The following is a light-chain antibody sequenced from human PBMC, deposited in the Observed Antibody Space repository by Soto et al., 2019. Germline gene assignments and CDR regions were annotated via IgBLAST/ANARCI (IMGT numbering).Light chain of an antibody. CDR2: DAS. CDR1: QDISNY. J-gene: IGKJ4*01. V-gene: IGKV1-33*01. CDR3: QQYDNVPTFT. Sequence: DIQMTQSPSSLSASVGDRVTFTCQASQDISNYLNWYQQKLGKAPELLIYDASNLATGVPSRFSGSGSGTDFTFTISSLQPEDFATYYCQQYDNVPTFTFGGGTKVEIK.